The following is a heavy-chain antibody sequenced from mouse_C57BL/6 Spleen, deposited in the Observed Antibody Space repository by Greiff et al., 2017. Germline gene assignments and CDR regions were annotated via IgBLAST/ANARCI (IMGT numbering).Heavy chain of an antibody. CDR2: IYPSDSET. CDR1: GYTFTSYW. J-gene: IGHJ4*01. Sequence: QVPLKQPGAELVRPGSSVKLSCKASGYTFTSYWMDWVKQRPGQGLEWIGNIYPSDSETHYNQKFKDKATLTVDKSSSTAYMQLSSLTSEDSAVYYCARRDYYAMDYWGQGTSVTVSS. V-gene: IGHV1-61*01. CDR3: ARRDYYAMDY.